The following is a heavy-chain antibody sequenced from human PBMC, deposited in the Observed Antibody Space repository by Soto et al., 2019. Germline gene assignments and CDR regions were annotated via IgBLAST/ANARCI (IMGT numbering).Heavy chain of an antibody. CDR3: ARRTRGPQNY. CDR2: ISSSGRTI. Sequence: PGGSLRLSCAASGFIFSSYEMNWVRQAPEKGLEWVSYISSSGRTIYYADSVKGRFTISRDNAKNSLYLQMNSLRAEDTAVYYCARRTRGPQNYWGQGTLVTVSS. J-gene: IGHJ4*02. V-gene: IGHV3-48*03. CDR1: GFIFSSYE. D-gene: IGHD5-12*01.